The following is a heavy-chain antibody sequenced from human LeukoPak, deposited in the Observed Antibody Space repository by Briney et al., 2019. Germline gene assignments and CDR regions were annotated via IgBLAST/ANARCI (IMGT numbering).Heavy chain of an antibody. CDR3: ARTLSSGYYYNYYYYGMDV. CDR1: GFTFSSYW. Sequence: GGSLRLSCAASGFTFSSYWMHWVRQAPGKGLVWVSRINSDGSSTSYADSVKGRFTISGDNAKNTLYLQMNSLRAEDTAVYYCARTLSSGYYYNYYYYGMDVWGQGTTVTVSS. V-gene: IGHV3-74*01. CDR2: INSDGSST. J-gene: IGHJ6*02. D-gene: IGHD3-22*01.